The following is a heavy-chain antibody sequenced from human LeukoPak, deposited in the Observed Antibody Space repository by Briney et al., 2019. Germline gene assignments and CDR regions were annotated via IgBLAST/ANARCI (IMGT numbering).Heavy chain of an antibody. J-gene: IGHJ3*02. CDR1: GFTFSSYS. V-gene: IGHV3-21*01. Sequence: PGGSLRLSCAASGFTFSSYSMNWVRQAPGKGLEWVSSISSSSSYIYYADSVKSRFTISRGNAKNSLYLQMNSLRAEDTAVYYCARESPEATNWGSRTDAFDIWGQGTMVTVSS. CDR2: ISSSSSYI. CDR3: ARESPEATNWGSRTDAFDI. D-gene: IGHD7-27*01.